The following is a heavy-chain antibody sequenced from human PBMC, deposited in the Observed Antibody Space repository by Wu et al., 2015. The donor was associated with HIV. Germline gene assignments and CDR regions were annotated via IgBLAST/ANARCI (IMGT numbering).Heavy chain of an antibody. D-gene: IGHD6-13*01. V-gene: IGHV1-2*02. CDR1: GYTFTGYY. Sequence: QVQLVQSGAEVKKPGASVKVSCKASGYTFTGYYMHWVRQAPGQGLEWMGWINPNSGGTNYAQKFQGRVTMTRDTSISTAYMELSRLRSDDTAVYYCAREVASSSWYGAIDYWGQGTLVTVSS. CDR2: INPNSGGT. J-gene: IGHJ4*02. CDR3: AREVASSSWYGAIDY.